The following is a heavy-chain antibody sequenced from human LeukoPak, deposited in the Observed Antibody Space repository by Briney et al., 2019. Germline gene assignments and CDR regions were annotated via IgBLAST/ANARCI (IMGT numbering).Heavy chain of an antibody. J-gene: IGHJ3*02. D-gene: IGHD1-26*01. Sequence: GASVKSSCKASGYSFIAYYMNWVRQAPGQGLEWMGWINPNSGGTNYAQKFRGRVTMTRDTSITTAYMELSRLRSDDTAVYYCARDSGIYRDGFDIWGQGTMVTVSS. CDR2: INPNSGGT. CDR1: GYSFIAYY. CDR3: ARDSGIYRDGFDI. V-gene: IGHV1-2*02.